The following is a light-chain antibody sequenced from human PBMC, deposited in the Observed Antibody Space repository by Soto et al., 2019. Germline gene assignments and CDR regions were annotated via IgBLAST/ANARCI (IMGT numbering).Light chain of an antibody. CDR2: KAS. V-gene: IGKV1-5*03. Sequence: DIQMTQSPSTLSASVGDRVTITCRASQSVSLWLAWYQQKPGKAPKLLMHKASILESGVPSRFSGSGAGTEFTLTISSLQPDDVASYYCQQYNTYPLTFGGGTKVELK. CDR1: QSVSLW. J-gene: IGKJ4*01. CDR3: QQYNTYPLT.